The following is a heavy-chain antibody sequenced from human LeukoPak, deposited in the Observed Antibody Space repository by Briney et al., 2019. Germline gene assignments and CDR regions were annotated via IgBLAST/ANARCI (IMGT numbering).Heavy chain of an antibody. D-gene: IGHD2-2*01. Sequence: PGGSLRLSCAASGFTFSSYEMNWVCQAPGKGLEWVSYISSSGNTIYYADSVKGRFTISRNNAKNSLYLQRNSLIAEDTAVYNCARGWVATAMGYSGQGTLVTVSS. CDR3: ARGWVATAMGY. V-gene: IGHV3-48*03. J-gene: IGHJ4*02. CDR2: ISSSGNTI. CDR1: GFTFSSYE.